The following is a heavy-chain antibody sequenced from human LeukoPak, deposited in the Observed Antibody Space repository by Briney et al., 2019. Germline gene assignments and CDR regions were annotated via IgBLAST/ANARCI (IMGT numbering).Heavy chain of an antibody. Sequence: KPSETLSLTCTVSGGSVNNYYWSWIRQPPGKGLDWIGYIYRGNTKYNPSLKSRVTISMDTSQNQIPLKLISGTAADTAVYYCAAHAAISAAGTAPFDNWGQGMLVTVSS. CDR1: GGSVNNYY. V-gene: IGHV4-59*08. CDR3: AAHAAISAAGTAPFDN. D-gene: IGHD6-13*01. J-gene: IGHJ4*02. CDR2: IYRGNT.